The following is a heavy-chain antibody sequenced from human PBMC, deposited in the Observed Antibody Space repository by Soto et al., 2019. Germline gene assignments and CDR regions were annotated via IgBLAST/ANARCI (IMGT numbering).Heavy chain of an antibody. D-gene: IGHD1-26*01. Sequence: GGSLRLSCAASGFTFDDYAMHWVRQAPGKGLEWVSGISWNSGSIGYADSVKGRFTISRDNAKNSLYLQMNSLRAEDTALYYCAKDIAPLLPHDESVPSFDPWGQGTLVTVSS. V-gene: IGHV3-9*01. CDR2: ISWNSGSI. CDR1: GFTFDDYA. CDR3: AKDIAPLLPHDESVPSFDP. J-gene: IGHJ5*02.